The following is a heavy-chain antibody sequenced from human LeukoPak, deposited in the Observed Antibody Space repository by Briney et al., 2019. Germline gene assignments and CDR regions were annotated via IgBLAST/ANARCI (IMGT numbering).Heavy chain of an antibody. Sequence: PGRSLRLFYVTSGFTFRSYGMHCVRQAPGKGLEWVAVISYDAESNYHVDSVKGRFTISRDNAKTSRYLQMNSLRAEDTAVYYCAELGITMIGGVWGKGTTVTISS. CDR3: AELGITMIGGV. D-gene: IGHD3-10*02. CDR1: GFTFRSYG. V-gene: IGHV3-30*18. CDR2: ISYDAESN. J-gene: IGHJ6*04.